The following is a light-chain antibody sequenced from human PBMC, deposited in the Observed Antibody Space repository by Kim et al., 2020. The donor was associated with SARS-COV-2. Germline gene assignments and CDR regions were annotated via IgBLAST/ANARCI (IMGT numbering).Light chain of an antibody. CDR1: QSVLYSSNNKNY. CDR3: QQYYNSPVT. CDR2: WAS. V-gene: IGKV4-1*01. Sequence: DIVMTQSPDSLAVSLGERATINCKSSQSVLYSSNNKNYLAWYQQKPGQPPKLLIYWASTRESGVPDRFSGSGSGTDFTLTISSLQAEDVAVYYCQQYYNSPVTFGQGTKVDIK. J-gene: IGKJ1*01.